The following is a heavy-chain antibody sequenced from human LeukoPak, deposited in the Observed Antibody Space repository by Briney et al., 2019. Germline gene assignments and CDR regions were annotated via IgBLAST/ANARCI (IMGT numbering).Heavy chain of an antibody. J-gene: IGHJ5*02. CDR1: GYTFTSYA. CDR3: ARGLLFRSGWFDP. V-gene: IGHV1-18*01. CDR2: ISAYNGNT. Sequence: GASVTVSCKASGYTFTSYAMNWVRQAPGQGLEWMGWISAYNGNTNYAQKLQGRVTMTTDTSTSTAYMELRSLRSDDTAVYYCARGLLFRSGWFDPWGQGTLVTVSS. D-gene: IGHD3-10*01.